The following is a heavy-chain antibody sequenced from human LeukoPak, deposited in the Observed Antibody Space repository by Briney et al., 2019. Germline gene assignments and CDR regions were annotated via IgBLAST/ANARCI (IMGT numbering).Heavy chain of an antibody. V-gene: IGHV3-21*01. CDR2: ISSSSSYI. CDR1: GFTFSSYS. Sequence: GGSLRLSCAASGFTFSSYSMNWVRQAPGKGLEWVSSISSSSSYIYYADSVKGRFTISRDNDNNSLYLQMNSLRAEDTAVYYCARDSGYSYGYCGDYWGQGTLVTVSS. CDR3: ARDSGYSYGYCGDY. J-gene: IGHJ4*02. D-gene: IGHD5-18*01.